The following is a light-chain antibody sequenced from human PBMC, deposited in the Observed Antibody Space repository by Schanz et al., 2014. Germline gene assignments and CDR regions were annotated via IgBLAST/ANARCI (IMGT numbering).Light chain of an antibody. Sequence: QSVLTQPPSASGTPGQRVTISCSGSSSNIGSNYVYWYQQLPGTAPKLLIYRSINRPSGVPDRFSGSKSGTSASLAITGLQAEDEADYYCQSFDSSLTHRVFGGGTKLTVL. V-gene: IGLV1-47*02. CDR3: QSFDSSLTHRV. CDR1: SSNIGSNY. J-gene: IGLJ3*02. CDR2: RSI.